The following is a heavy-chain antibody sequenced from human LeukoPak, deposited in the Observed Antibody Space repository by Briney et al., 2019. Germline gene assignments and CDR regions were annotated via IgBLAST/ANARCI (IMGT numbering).Heavy chain of an antibody. D-gene: IGHD6-19*01. CDR1: GITLSSYA. J-gene: IGHJ4*02. CDR3: ARAHGYSSGSFDY. CDR2: ISYDGSNK. Sequence: GGSLRLSCAASGITLSSYAMHWVRQAPGKGLEWVAVISYDGSNKYYADSVKGRFTISRDNSKNTLYLQMNSLRAEDTAVYYCARAHGYSSGSFDYWGQGTLVTVSS. V-gene: IGHV3-30-3*01.